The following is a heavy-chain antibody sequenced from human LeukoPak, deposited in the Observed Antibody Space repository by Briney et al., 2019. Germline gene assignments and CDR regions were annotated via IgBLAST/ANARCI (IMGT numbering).Heavy chain of an antibody. CDR1: GFTFSTYG. CDR3: AKVGSGWYDVDY. CDR2: IYDGSNE. V-gene: IGHV3-30*02. D-gene: IGHD6-19*01. J-gene: IGHJ4*02. Sequence: QSGGSLRLSCAASGFTFSTYGMHWVRQAPGKGLEWVTFIYDGSNENYADSVKGRFTISRDNSKNTLYLQMNNLRAEDTAVYYCAKVGSGWYDVDYWGQGTLVTVSS.